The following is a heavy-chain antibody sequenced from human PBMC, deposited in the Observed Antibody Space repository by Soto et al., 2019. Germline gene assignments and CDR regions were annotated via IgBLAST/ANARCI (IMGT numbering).Heavy chain of an antibody. CDR3: ARDRNVLLGFGVSNNYGMDV. CDR2: IIPIFGTA. J-gene: IGHJ6*02. V-gene: IGHV1-69*13. CDR1: GGTFSSYA. D-gene: IGHD3-10*01. Sequence: SVKVSCKASGGTFSSYAISWVRQAPGQGLEWMGGIIPIFGTANYAQKFQGRVTITADESTSTAYMELRSLRSDDTAVYYCARDRNVLLGFGVSNNYGMDVWGQ.